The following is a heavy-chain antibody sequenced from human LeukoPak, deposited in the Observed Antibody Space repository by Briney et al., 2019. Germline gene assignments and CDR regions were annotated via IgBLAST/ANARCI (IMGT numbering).Heavy chain of an antibody. V-gene: IGHV4-4*07. CDR1: GGSISSYY. D-gene: IGHD6-19*01. Sequence: SETLSLTCTVSGGSISSYYWSWIRQPAGKGLEWIGRIYTSGSTNYNPSLKSRVTMSVDTSKNQFSLKLSSGTAADTAVYYCAIGWLVRGGYYFDYWGQGTLVTVSS. CDR3: AIGWLVRGGYYFDY. CDR2: IYTSGST. J-gene: IGHJ4*02.